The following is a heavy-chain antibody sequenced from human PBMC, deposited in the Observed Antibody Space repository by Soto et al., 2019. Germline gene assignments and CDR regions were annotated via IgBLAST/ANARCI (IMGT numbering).Heavy chain of an antibody. Sequence: PGGSLRLSCAASGFSFAGYALTWVRLAPGKGLEWVASISGGGGSTYYTDCVKGRFSISRDNSNRVVYLQMGSLTAGDTAVYYCAKTETFNGYYNAFDYWGQGTRVTVSS. V-gene: IGHV3-23*01. J-gene: IGHJ4*02. CDR1: GFSFAGYA. CDR2: ISGGGGST. D-gene: IGHD3-9*01. CDR3: AKTETFNGYYNAFDY.